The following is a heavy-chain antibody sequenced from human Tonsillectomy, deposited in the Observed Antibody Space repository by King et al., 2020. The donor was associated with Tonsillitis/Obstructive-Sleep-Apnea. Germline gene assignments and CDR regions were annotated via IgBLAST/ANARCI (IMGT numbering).Heavy chain of an antibody. J-gene: IGHJ3*02. CDR1: GFTFSDYY. CDR2: ISSSSSYT. Sequence: VQLVESGGGFVKPGGSLRLSCAASGFTFSDYYMSWIRQAPGKGLEWVSYISSSSSYTNYADSVKGRFTISRDNAKNSLYLQMNSRRAEDTAVYYCARERYCSSTSCYYDALDIWGQGTMVTVSS. CDR3: ARERYCSSTSCYYDALDI. V-gene: IGHV3-11*05. D-gene: IGHD2-2*01.